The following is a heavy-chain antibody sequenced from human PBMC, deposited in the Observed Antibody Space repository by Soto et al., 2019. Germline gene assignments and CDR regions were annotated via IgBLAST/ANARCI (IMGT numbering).Heavy chain of an antibody. CDR2: IRSKAYGGTT. CDR1: GFTFGDYA. D-gene: IGHD6-13*01. Sequence: GGSLRLSCTASGFTFGDYAMSWFRQAPGKGLEWVGFIRSKAYGGTTEYAASVKGRFTISRDDSKSIAYLQMNSLKTEDTAVYYCTRLTGYSSSWPDYYYYYYMDVWGKGTTVTVSS. J-gene: IGHJ6*03. CDR3: TRLTGYSSSWPDYYYYYYMDV. V-gene: IGHV3-49*03.